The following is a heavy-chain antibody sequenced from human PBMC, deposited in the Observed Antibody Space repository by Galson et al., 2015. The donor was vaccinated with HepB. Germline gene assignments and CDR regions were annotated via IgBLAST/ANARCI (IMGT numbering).Heavy chain of an antibody. CDR1: GFTFGDYA. CDR3: TRAFPFRFWGYSSGWYEDY. V-gene: IGHV3-49*03. J-gene: IGHJ4*02. D-gene: IGHD6-19*01. Sequence: SLRLSCAASGFTFGDYAMSWFRQAPGKGLEWVGFIRSKAYGGTTEYAASVKGRFTISRDDSKSIAYLQMNSLKTEDTAVYYCTRAFPFRFWGYSSGWYEDYWGQGTLVTVSS. CDR2: IRSKAYGGTT.